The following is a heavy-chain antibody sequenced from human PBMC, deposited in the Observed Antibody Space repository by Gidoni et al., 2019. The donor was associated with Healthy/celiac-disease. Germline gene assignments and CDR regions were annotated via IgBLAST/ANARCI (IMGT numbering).Heavy chain of an antibody. Sequence: QVQLVQSGAEVTKPGASVNVSCKASGYTFTSYYMHWVRQAPGQGLEWMGIINPSGGSTSYEQKFQGRVTMTRDTSTSTGYMELSSLRSEDTAVYYWAREGGEWMTYYFDYWGQGTLVTVSS. CDR3: AREGGEWMTYYFDY. V-gene: IGHV1-46*01. CDR2: INPSGGST. CDR1: GYTFTSYY. J-gene: IGHJ4*01. D-gene: IGHD3-3*01.